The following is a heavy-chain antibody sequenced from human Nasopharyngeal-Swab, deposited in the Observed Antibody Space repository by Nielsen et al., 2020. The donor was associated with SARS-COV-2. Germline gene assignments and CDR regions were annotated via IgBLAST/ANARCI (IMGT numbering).Heavy chain of an antibody. D-gene: IGHD7-27*01. V-gene: IGHV4-4*02. Sequence: VRQAPGKGLEWVGEIYHRGTTNYNPSLKSRVTISVDKSKNQFSLKLTSVTAADTAVYYCARGTTGVLDVWGQGTTVTVSS. CDR2: IYHRGTT. J-gene: IGHJ6*02. CDR3: ARGTTGVLDV.